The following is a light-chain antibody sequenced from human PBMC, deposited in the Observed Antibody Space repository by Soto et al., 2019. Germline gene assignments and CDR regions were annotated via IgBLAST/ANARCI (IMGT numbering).Light chain of an antibody. CDR1: QSVSSN. J-gene: IGKJ1*01. CDR2: GAS. Sequence: EIVMTQSPATLSVSPGERATLSCRASQSVSSNLAWYQHQPGQAPRLLIYGASSRATGIPARFSGSGSGTEFTLTISSLQSEDFAVYYCQQYNNWPWTFGQGTKVDVK. V-gene: IGKV3-15*01. CDR3: QQYNNWPWT.